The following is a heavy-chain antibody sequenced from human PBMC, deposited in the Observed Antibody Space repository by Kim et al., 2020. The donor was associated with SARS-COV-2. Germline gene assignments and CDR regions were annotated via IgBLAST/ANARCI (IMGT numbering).Heavy chain of an antibody. CDR1: GGSISSYY. CDR2: IYYSGST. J-gene: IGHJ6*02. V-gene: IGHV4-59*13. CDR3: ARHDNYYYGMDV. D-gene: IGHD1-1*01. Sequence: SETLSLTCTVSGGSISSYYWSWIRQPPGKGLEWIGYIYYSGSTNYNPSLKSRVTISVDTSKNQFSLKLSSVTAADTAVYYCARHDNYYYGMDVWGQGTTVTVSS.